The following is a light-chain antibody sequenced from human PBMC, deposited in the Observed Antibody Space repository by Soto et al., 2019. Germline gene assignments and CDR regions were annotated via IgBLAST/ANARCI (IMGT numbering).Light chain of an antibody. CDR1: QSISSNF. J-gene: IGKJ2*01. Sequence: VLTQSPGTLSLSPGERGTLSGRASQSISSNFLAWYQQKPGQPPRLQTFSDSKRATGTPDRFSGSASGTDRFNDSGSGTDFTLTISRLEPEDFAVYYCHHYGSSLPDTFGQGTKLEIK. V-gene: IGKV3-20*01. CDR2: SDS. CDR3: HHYGSSLPDT.